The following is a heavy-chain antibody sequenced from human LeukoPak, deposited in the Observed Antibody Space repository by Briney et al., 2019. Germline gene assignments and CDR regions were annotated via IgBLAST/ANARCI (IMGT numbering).Heavy chain of an antibody. CDR3: ARSAVTGLGWIDS. D-gene: IGHD6-19*01. CDR1: GFTVYGNY. CDR2: IYSGGGT. J-gene: IGHJ5*01. Sequence: PGGSLRLSSAASGFTVYGNYMSWVRQAPGRGLQWVSVIYSGGGTYYADSVKGRFTISRDNSKNTLYLQMNGLRAEDTAMYYCARSAVTGLGWIDSWGQGTLVTVSS. V-gene: IGHV3-53*01.